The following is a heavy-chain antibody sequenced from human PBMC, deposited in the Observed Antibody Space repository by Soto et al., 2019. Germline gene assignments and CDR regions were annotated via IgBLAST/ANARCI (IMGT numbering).Heavy chain of an antibody. CDR3: ARDFAYYDSSGYYEGMSWFDP. CDR2: ISGTSSYI. J-gene: IGHJ5*02. D-gene: IGHD3-22*01. Sequence: LRLSCVASGFNLSTYSMNWVRQAPGKGLEWVSCISGTSSYIFDADSVRGRFTISRDNAKNSVYLQMNSLRAEDTAVYYCARDFAYYDSSGYYEGMSWFDPWGQGTLVTVSS. V-gene: IGHV3-21*01. CDR1: GFNLSTYS.